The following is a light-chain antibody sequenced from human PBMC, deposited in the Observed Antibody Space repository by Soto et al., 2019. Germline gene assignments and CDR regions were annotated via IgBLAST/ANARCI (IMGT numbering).Light chain of an antibody. J-gene: IGKJ1*01. CDR1: QSISNY. V-gene: IGKV3-11*01. Sequence: EIVLTQSPATLSLSPGERGTLSCRASQSISNYLAWYQHKPGQAPRLLIYDASSRATGIPARFGGSGSGTDFTLTISSLEPEDFAVYFCQLRSNWPPTWTFGQGTKVEVK. CDR2: DAS. CDR3: QLRSNWPPTWT.